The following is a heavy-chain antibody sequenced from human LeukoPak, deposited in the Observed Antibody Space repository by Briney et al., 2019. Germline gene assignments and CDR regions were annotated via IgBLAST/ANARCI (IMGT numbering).Heavy chain of an antibody. CDR2: IYYSGST. Sequence: SETLSLTCAVSGGSISSGGYSWSWIRQPPGKGLEWIGYIYYSGSTNYNPSLKSRVTISVDTSKNQFSLKLSSVTAADTAVYYCARDRSAGWFDPWGQGTLVTVSS. CDR1: GGSISSGGYS. V-gene: IGHV4-61*08. J-gene: IGHJ5*02. CDR3: ARDRSAGWFDP.